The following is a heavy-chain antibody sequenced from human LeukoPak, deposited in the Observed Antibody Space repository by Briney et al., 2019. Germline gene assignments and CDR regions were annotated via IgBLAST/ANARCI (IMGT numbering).Heavy chain of an antibody. CDR2: IYHSGST. CDR3: ARGATTVVNPYYFDY. Sequence: SETLSLTCVVSSGSISSSGYSWNWIRQPPGKGLEWIGYIYHSGSTYYNPSLKSRVTVSVDRSKNQFSLKLSSVTAADTAVYYCARGATTVVNPYYFDYWGQGTLVTVSS. V-gene: IGHV4-30-2*01. CDR1: SGSISSSGYS. D-gene: IGHD4-23*01. J-gene: IGHJ4*02.